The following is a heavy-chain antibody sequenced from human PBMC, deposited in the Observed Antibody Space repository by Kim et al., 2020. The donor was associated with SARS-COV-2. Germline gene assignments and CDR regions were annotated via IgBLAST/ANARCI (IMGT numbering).Heavy chain of an antibody. CDR1: GYTFTGYY. J-gene: IGHJ4*02. CDR2: INPNSGGT. CDR3: ARVGYDSSGYYYNFDY. D-gene: IGHD3-22*01. V-gene: IGHV1-2*02. Sequence: ASVKVSCKASGYTFTGYYMHWVRQAPGQGLEWMGWINPNSGGTNYAQKFQGRVTMTRDTSISTAYMELSRLRSDDTAVYYCARVGYDSSGYYYNFDYWGQGTLVTVSS.